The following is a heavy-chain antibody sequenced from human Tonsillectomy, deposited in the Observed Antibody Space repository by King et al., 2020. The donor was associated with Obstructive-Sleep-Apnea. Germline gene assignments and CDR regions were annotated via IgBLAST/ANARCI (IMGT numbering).Heavy chain of an antibody. V-gene: IGHV1-8*01. CDR2: MNPNSGNT. Sequence: VQLVQSGAEVKKPGASVKVSCQASGYTFTSYNIIWVRQATGQGLEWMGWMNPNSGNTGYAQKFQGRVAMTRNNSITTAYMELSSLISEDTAVYYCARRRGAGSSDYWGQGTLVTVSS. J-gene: IGHJ4*02. D-gene: IGHD2-2*01. CDR3: ARRRGAGSSDY. CDR1: GYTFTSYN.